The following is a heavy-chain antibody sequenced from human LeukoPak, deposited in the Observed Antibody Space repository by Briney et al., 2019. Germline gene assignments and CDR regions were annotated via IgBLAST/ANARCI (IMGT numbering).Heavy chain of an antibody. CDR3: ARVLPTNYDSSGYQYYFDY. V-gene: IGHV3-21*01. CDR2: ISSSSYI. Sequence: GGSLRLSCAASGFTFSSYSMNWVRQAPGKGLEWVSSISSSSYIYYADSVKGRFTISRDNAKNSLYLQMNSLRAEDTAVYYCARVLPTNYDSSGYQYYFDYWGQGTLVTVSS. J-gene: IGHJ4*02. D-gene: IGHD3-22*01. CDR1: GFTFSSYS.